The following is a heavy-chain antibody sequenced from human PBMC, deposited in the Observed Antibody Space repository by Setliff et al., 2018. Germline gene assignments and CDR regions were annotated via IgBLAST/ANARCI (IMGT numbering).Heavy chain of an antibody. Sequence: SETLSLTCTVSGGSISPYFWSWIRQSPGKGLEWIGYIYHNSNTNFNTSLKTRVTMSVDTSKTQFALNLRSVTAADSAVYYCARDRTAYSYGLDVWGQGTTVTVSS. CDR2: IYHNSNT. D-gene: IGHD5-18*01. CDR1: GGSISPYF. V-gene: IGHV4-59*01. CDR3: ARDRTAYSYGLDV. J-gene: IGHJ6*02.